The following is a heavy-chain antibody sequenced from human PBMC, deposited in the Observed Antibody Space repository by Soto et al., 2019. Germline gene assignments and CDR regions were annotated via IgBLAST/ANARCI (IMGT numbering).Heavy chain of an antibody. CDR3: ARAPTTVTTFYYYYGMDV. CDR2: ISSSSSYI. D-gene: IGHD4-4*01. V-gene: IGHV3-21*01. CDR1: GFTFSSYS. Sequence: EVQLVESGGGLVKPGGSLRLSCAASGFTFSSYSMNWVRQAPGKGLEWVSSISSSSSYIYYADSVKGRFTISRDNAKNSLYLQMNSLRAEDTAVYYCARAPTTVTTFYYYYGMDVWGQGTTVTVSS. J-gene: IGHJ6*02.